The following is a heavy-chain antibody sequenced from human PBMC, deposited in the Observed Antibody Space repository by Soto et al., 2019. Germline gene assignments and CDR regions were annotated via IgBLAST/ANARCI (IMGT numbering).Heavy chain of an antibody. CDR3: ASETYYYDSSGYYYFDY. CDR2: IIPIFGTA. Sequence: QVQLVQSGAEVKKPGSSVKVSCKASGGTFSSYAISWVRQAPGQGLEWMGGIIPIFGTANYAQKFQGRVTITADESTSTAYMELSSLRSEDTAVYYCASETYYYDSSGYYYFDYWGQGTLVTVSS. CDR1: GGTFSSYA. D-gene: IGHD3-22*01. J-gene: IGHJ4*02. V-gene: IGHV1-69*12.